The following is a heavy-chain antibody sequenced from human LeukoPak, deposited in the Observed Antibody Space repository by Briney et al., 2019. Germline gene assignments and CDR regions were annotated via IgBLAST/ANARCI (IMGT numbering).Heavy chain of an antibody. Sequence: SETLSLTCTVSGGSISSSSYYWGWIRQPPGKGLEWIGSIYYSGSTYYNPSLKSRVTISVDTSKNQFSLKLSSVTAADTAVYYCARRLGTIFGVVNAYYYYGMDVWGQGTTVTVSS. CDR1: GGSISSSSYY. CDR3: ARRLGTIFGVVNAYYYYGMDV. CDR2: IYYSGST. D-gene: IGHD3-3*01. J-gene: IGHJ6*02. V-gene: IGHV4-39*01.